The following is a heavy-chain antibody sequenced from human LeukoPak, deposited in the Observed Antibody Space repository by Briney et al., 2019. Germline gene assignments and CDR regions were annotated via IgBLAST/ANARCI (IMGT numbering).Heavy chain of an antibody. Sequence: ASVKFSCKASGYTFTGYYMHWVRQAPGQGLEWMGWINPNSGGTNYAQKFQGWVTMTRDTSISTAYMELSRLRSDDTAVYYCCISASCSGGSCGFDYWGQGTLVTVSS. CDR2: INPNSGGT. D-gene: IGHD2-15*01. J-gene: IGHJ4*02. CDR3: CISASCSGGSCGFDY. V-gene: IGHV1-2*04. CDR1: GYTFTGYY.